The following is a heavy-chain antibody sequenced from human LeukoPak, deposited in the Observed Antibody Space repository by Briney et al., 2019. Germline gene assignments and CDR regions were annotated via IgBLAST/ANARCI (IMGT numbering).Heavy chain of an antibody. CDR1: GYTFTSYY. Sequence: GASVKVSCKASGYTFTSYYMHWVRQAPGQGLEWMGIINPSGGSTSSAQKFQGRITMTRDTSTSTVYMELSSMRSEDTAVYYCARKLIAAFAIWGQGTMVTVSS. CDR3: ARKLIAAFAI. D-gene: IGHD2-21*01. CDR2: INPSGGST. J-gene: IGHJ3*02. V-gene: IGHV1-46*01.